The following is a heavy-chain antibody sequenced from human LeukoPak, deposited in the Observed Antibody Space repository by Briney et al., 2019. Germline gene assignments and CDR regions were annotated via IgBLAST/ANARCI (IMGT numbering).Heavy chain of an antibody. CDR1: SGSISSYY. V-gene: IGHV4-59*08. J-gene: IGHJ4*02. CDR2: VHYSGSA. CDR3: ARHEKLGQFYY. D-gene: IGHD3-10*01. Sequence: SSETLSLTCTVSSGSISSYYWSWLRQPPGKGLECIGYVHYSGSAKYNPSLKSRVTISVDTSKNQFSLKLSSVTAADTAVYYCARHEKLGQFYYWGQGTLVTVSS.